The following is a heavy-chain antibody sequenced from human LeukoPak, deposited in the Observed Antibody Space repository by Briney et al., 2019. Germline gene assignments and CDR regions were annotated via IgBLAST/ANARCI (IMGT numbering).Heavy chain of an antibody. CDR1: GYSFNTYW. CDR2: IYPGDSDT. CDR3: ARRQGCSSTSCPPDY. D-gene: IGHD2-2*01. V-gene: IGHV5-51*01. Sequence: HGESLKISCRGSGYSFNTYWIGWVRQMPGKGLEWMGIIYPGDSDTRYSPSFQGQVTMSADKSINTAYLQWSTEQECDTRMYYCARRQGCSSTSCPPDYWGQGTLVTVSS. J-gene: IGHJ4*02.